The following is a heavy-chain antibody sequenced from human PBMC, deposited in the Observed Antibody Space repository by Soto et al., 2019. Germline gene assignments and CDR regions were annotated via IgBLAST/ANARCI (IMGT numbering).Heavy chain of an antibody. CDR1: GASVSSDNYY. Sequence: QVQLQVSGPGLVEPSQTLSLTCTVSGASVSSDNYYWTGIRQPTGKDLEWIGYIYSSGNTNYNPSLRIRVTMSKDTSKNQFSLKLSSVTAADTAVYYCARRVTGGGERFDPWGQGTLVTVSS. J-gene: IGHJ5*02. D-gene: IGHD7-27*01. V-gene: IGHV4-30-4*01. CDR2: IYSSGNT. CDR3: ARRVTGGGERFDP.